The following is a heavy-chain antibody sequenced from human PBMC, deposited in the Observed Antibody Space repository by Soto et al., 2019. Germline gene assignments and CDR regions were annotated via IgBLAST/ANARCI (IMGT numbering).Heavy chain of an antibody. CDR2: IDPSDSYT. V-gene: IGHV5-10-1*01. CDR3: AREGYSYGYGYYYYNGMDV. CDR1: GYSFTSYW. Sequence: PGESLKISCKGSGYSFTSYWISWVRQMPGKGLEWMGRIDPSDSYTNYSPSFQGHVTISADKSISTAYLQWSSLKAEDTAVYYCAREGYSYGYGYYYYNGMDVWGQGTTVTVSS. J-gene: IGHJ6*02. D-gene: IGHD5-18*01.